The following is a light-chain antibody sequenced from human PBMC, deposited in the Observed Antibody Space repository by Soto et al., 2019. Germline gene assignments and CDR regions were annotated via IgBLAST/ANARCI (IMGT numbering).Light chain of an antibody. J-gene: IGKJ1*01. CDR2: AAT. CDR3: QQSYSAPPA. CDR1: QSISTF. V-gene: IGKV1-39*01. Sequence: DIQMTQSPLSLSASVGDRVSITCRASQSISTFLNWYQQTPGRAPKLLIYAATTSQRGVPSRFVGTGSGTDFTLAISSLQPEDFATYFCQQSYSAPPAFGQGTKVDIK.